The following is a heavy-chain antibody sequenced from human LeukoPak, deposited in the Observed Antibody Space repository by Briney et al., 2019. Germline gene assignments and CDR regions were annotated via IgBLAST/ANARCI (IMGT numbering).Heavy chain of an antibody. CDR1: GGSISNFY. J-gene: IGHJ4*02. D-gene: IGHD6-25*01. CDR2: IFTRGSA. V-gene: IGHV4-4*07. CDR3: ASSGSSDWRSFDY. Sequence: SETLSLTCTVPGGSISNFYWSCLRQPAGKELEWIGRIFTRGSATYNPSLKSRVTMSVDTSKNQFSLNLRSVTAADTAVYYCASSGSSDWRSFDYWGQGILVTVSS.